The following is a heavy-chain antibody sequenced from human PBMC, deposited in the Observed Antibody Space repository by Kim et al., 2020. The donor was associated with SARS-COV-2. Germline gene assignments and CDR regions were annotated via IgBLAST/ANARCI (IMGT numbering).Heavy chain of an antibody. CDR2: ISSSSSYI. CDR3: ARGGFEGSQLWFPSTYYYYGMDV. V-gene: IGHV3-21*01. CDR1: GFTFSSYS. J-gene: IGHJ6*02. Sequence: GGSLRLSCAASGFTFSSYSMNWVRQAPGKGLEWVSSISSSSSYIYYADSVKGRFTISRDNAKNSLYLQMNSLRAEDTAVYYCARGGFEGSQLWFPSTYYYYGMDVWGQGTTVTVSS. D-gene: IGHD5-18*01.